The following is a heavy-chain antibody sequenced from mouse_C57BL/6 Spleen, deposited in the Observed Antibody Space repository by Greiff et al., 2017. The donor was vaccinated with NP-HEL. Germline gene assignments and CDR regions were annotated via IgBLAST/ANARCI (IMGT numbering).Heavy chain of an antibody. J-gene: IGHJ2*01. CDR3: ARYPITTVVGDYFDY. V-gene: IGHV1-55*01. CDR2: IYPGSGST. D-gene: IGHD1-1*01. CDR1: GYTFTSYW. Sequence: QVQLQQPGAELVKPGASVKMSCKASGYTFTSYWITWVKQRPGQGLEWIGDIYPGSGSTNYNEKFKSKATLTVDTSSSTAYMQLSSLTSEDSAVYYCARYPITTVVGDYFDYWGQGTTLTVSS.